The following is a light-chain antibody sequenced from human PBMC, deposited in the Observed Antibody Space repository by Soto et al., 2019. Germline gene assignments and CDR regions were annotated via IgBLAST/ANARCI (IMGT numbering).Light chain of an antibody. CDR1: SSDIGAYDY. J-gene: IGLJ1*01. Sequence: QSALTQPASVSGSPGQSITISCSGTSSDIGAYDYVSWYQQHPGRAPKLIIYEVSHRFSGLSYRYYGSKSGNTASLTISGNYHEAESDYYCNLFAPERIYVFGIGTKLTVL. CDR2: EVS. V-gene: IGLV2-14*03. CDR3: NLFAPERIYV.